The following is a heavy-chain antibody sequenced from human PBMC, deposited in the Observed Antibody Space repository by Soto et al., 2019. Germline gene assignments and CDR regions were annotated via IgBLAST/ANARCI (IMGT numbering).Heavy chain of an antibody. D-gene: IGHD6-13*01. Sequence: GSPRPSCAAPGFTFRSYGMHWVRQAPGKGLGWVAVISYDGSNKYYADSVKGRFTISRDNSKNTLYLQMNSLRAEDTAVYYCAKDRGIAAGFYYCYGMDVWGQGTTVTVSS. J-gene: IGHJ6*02. V-gene: IGHV3-30*18. CDR1: GFTFRSYG. CDR3: AKDRGIAAGFYYCYGMDV. CDR2: ISYDGSNK.